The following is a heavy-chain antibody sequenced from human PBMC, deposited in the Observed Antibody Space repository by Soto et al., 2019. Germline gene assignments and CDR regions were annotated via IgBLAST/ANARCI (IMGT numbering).Heavy chain of an antibody. CDR1: GFTFSNAW. D-gene: IGHD3-10*01. CDR2: IKSKTDDGTT. Sequence: GGSLRLSCTVSGFTFSNAWMTWVRQAPGKGLEWVGRIKSKTDDGTTDYAAPVKGRFTISRDDSRNTLYLQMNSLRSEDTAVYYCARPGSLLRYGSGQESMDYFDYWGQGTLVTVSS. CDR3: ARPGSLLRYGSGQESMDYFDY. J-gene: IGHJ4*02. V-gene: IGHV3-15*01.